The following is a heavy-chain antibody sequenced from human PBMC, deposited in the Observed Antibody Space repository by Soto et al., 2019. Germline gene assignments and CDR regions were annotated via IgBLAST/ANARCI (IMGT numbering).Heavy chain of an antibody. Sequence: GESLKISCKGSGYSFSSYWIGWVRQMPGKGLEWMGIIYPGDSDTRYSPSFQGQVTISADKSISTAYLQWSSLKASDTAMYYCARQGPDSSGYNPHDAFDLWGQGTMVTVSS. J-gene: IGHJ3*01. CDR3: ARQGPDSSGYNPHDAFDL. V-gene: IGHV5-51*01. D-gene: IGHD3-22*01. CDR2: IYPGDSDT. CDR1: GYSFSSYW.